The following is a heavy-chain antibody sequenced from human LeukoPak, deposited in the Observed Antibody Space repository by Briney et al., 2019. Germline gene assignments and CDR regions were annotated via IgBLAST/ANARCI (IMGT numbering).Heavy chain of an antibody. Sequence: ASVKVSCKASGGTFSSYAISWVRQAPEQGLEWMGRIIPILGIANYAQKFQGRVTITADKSTSTAYMELSSLRSEDTAVYYCARVSGGSSDYYYYGMDVWGQGTTVTASS. J-gene: IGHJ6*02. CDR1: GGTFSSYA. D-gene: IGHD2-15*01. CDR2: IIPILGIA. CDR3: ARVSGGSSDYYYYGMDV. V-gene: IGHV1-69*04.